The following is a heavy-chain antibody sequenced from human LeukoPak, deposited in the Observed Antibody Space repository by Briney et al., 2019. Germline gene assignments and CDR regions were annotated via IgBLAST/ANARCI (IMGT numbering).Heavy chain of an antibody. CDR3: ARAIVVVAATLFDY. Sequence: ASVKVSCKVSGYTLTELSMHWVRQAPGKGLEWMGGFDPEDGETIYAQKFQGRVTMTEDTSTSTAYMELRSLRSDDTAVYYCARAIVVVAATLFDYWGQGTLVTVSS. D-gene: IGHD2-15*01. J-gene: IGHJ4*02. CDR2: FDPEDGET. V-gene: IGHV1-24*01. CDR1: GYTLTELS.